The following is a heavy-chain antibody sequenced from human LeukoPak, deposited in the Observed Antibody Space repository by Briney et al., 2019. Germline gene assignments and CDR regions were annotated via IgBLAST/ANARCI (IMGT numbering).Heavy chain of an antibody. J-gene: IGHJ4*02. V-gene: IGHV3-48*01. CDR1: GFIFSSYG. CDR3: AREVVVPAAMFDY. CDR2: ISSSSSTI. Sequence: GGSLRLSCAASGFIFSSYGMHWVRQAPGKGLEWVSYISSSSSTIYYADSVKGRFTISRDDAKNSLYLQMNSLRAEDTAVYYCAREVVVPAAMFDYWGQGTLVTVSS. D-gene: IGHD2-2*01.